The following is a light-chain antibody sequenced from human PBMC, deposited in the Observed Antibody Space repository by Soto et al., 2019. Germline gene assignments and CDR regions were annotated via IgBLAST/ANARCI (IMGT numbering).Light chain of an antibody. CDR2: AAS. CDR3: QQTYSMPVT. J-gene: IGKJ2*01. Sequence: DVPMTQSPSSLSASVGDRVTITCRASQSIVSFLNWYQQRPGTAPKLLIFAASNLESAVPSRFSGRGSATDFTLSISSLQPEDFATYFCQQTYSMPVTFGQGTKLEMK. CDR1: QSIVSF. V-gene: IGKV1-39*01.